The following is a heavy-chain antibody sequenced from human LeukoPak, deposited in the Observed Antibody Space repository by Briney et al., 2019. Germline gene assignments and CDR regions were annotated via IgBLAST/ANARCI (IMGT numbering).Heavy chain of an antibody. CDR3: ARHWSTSSNNYFDY. CDR2: IYYSGGT. V-gene: IGHV4-39*01. D-gene: IGHD6-6*01. J-gene: IGHJ4*02. CDR1: GGSISSISHY. Sequence: SETLSLTCTVSGGSISSISHYRGWIRQPPGKGLEWIGSIYYSGGTFYNPSLKSRVTISVDTSNKQFSLRLSSVTAADTAVYYCARHWSTSSNNYFDYWGQGTLVTVSS.